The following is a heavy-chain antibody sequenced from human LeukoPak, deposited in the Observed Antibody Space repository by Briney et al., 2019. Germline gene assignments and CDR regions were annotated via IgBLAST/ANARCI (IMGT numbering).Heavy chain of an antibody. Sequence: GGALRLSCSASGFIVSGNYMSWVPQAPGKGLEWVSVNYSGGSTYYADSVKGRFTISRDNSKNALYLQMNSLRAEDTAVYYCARGLSWFGSNDAFDIWGQGTMVTVSS. V-gene: IGHV3-53*01. D-gene: IGHD3-10*01. J-gene: IGHJ3*02. CDR3: ARGLSWFGSNDAFDI. CDR2: NYSGGST. CDR1: GFIVSGNY.